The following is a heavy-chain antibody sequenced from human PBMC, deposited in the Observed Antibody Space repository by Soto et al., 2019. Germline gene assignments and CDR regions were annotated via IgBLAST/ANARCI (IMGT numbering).Heavy chain of an antibody. J-gene: IGHJ4*02. Sequence: QVQLVQSGAEVKKPGSSVKVSCKASGGTFSSYTISWVRQAPGQGLEWMGRIIPILGIANYAQKFQGRVTITADKSMSTAYMALSSMRSEDTAMEYCAGDEDDGDYVTYWGQGTVFAVSS. CDR3: AGDEDDGDYVTY. V-gene: IGHV1-69*08. CDR2: IIPILGIA. D-gene: IGHD4-17*01. CDR1: GGTFSSYT.